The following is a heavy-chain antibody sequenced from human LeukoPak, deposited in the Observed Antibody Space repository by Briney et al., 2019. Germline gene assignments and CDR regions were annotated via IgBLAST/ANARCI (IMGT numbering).Heavy chain of an antibody. J-gene: IGHJ4*02. CDR3: AREGSMYYYGSGSYYFFDY. Sequence: ASVKVSCKASGYTFTGYYMHWVRQAPGQGLEWMGWINPNSGGTNYAQKFQGWVTMTRDTSISTAYMELSRLRSDDTAVCYCAREGSMYYYGSGSYYFFDYWGQGTLVTVSS. V-gene: IGHV1-2*04. CDR1: GYTFTGYY. D-gene: IGHD3-10*01. CDR2: INPNSGGT.